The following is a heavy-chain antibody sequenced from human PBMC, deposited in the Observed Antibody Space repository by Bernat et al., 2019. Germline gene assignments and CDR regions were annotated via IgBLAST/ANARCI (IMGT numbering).Heavy chain of an antibody. CDR2: IVGSGGST. J-gene: IGHJ4*02. V-gene: IGHV3-23*01. D-gene: IGHD6-19*01. Sequence: EVQLLESGGGLVQPGGSLRLSCAASGFTFSSYAMSWVRQAPGKGLEWVSAIVGSGGSTYYADSVKGRFTISRDNSKNTLYLQMNSLRAEDTAVYYCAKGDYIAVVGFDFWGQGTLVTVSS. CDR1: GFTFSSYA. CDR3: AKGDYIAVVGFDF.